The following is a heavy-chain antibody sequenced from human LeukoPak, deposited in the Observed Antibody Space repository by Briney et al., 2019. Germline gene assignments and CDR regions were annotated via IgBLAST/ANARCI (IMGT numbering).Heavy chain of an antibody. Sequence: PGGSLRLSCAASGFSVSSNYMSWVRQAPGKGLEWVSVIYSGGSTYYADSVKGRFTISRDNSKSTLYLQMNSLRAEDTAVYYCASPGINSSGYYRAFDYWGQGTLVTVSS. CDR2: IYSGGST. CDR3: ASPGINSSGYYRAFDY. D-gene: IGHD3-22*01. CDR1: GFSVSSNY. J-gene: IGHJ4*02. V-gene: IGHV3-66*01.